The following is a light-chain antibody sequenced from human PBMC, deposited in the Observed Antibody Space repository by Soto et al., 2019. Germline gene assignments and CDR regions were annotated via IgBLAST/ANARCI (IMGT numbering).Light chain of an antibody. V-gene: IGKV1-5*03. CDR3: QQYKTYSS. CDR1: QSISSW. CDR2: KAS. J-gene: IGKJ4*01. Sequence: EIQMTQSPSTLSASVGDKVTITCRASQSISSWLAWYQQKPGKAPNLLIYKASKLESGVPSRFSGTGFGTEFSLTISSLQPDDFATYYCQQYKTYSSFGGGTTVDI.